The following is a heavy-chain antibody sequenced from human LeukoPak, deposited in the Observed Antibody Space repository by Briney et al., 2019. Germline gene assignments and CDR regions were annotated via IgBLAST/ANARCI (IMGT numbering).Heavy chain of an antibody. J-gene: IGHJ4*02. V-gene: IGHV3-33*01. CDR2: IWYGGSNK. D-gene: IGHD6-13*01. CDR3: ARVSSTWYLDY. Sequence: GGSLRLSCAASGFTFSSYGMHWVRQAPGKGLEWVAVIWYGGSNKYYADSVKGRFTISRDNSKNTLYLQMNSLRAEDTAVYYCARVSSTWYLDYWGQGTLVTVSS. CDR1: GFTFSSYG.